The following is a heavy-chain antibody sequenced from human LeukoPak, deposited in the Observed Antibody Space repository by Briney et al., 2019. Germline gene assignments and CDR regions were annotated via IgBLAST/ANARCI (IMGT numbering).Heavy chain of an antibody. Sequence: GGSLRLSCAASGFTFSSYAMSWVRQAPGKGLEWVSAISGSGGSTYYADSVKGRFTISRDNSKNTLYLQMNSLRAEDTAVYYCAKDPRVPTLGPTVNYYFDYWGQGTLVTVSS. J-gene: IGHJ4*02. V-gene: IGHV3-23*01. CDR1: GFTFSSYA. CDR2: ISGSGGST. D-gene: IGHD4-17*01. CDR3: AKDPRVPTLGPTVNYYFDY.